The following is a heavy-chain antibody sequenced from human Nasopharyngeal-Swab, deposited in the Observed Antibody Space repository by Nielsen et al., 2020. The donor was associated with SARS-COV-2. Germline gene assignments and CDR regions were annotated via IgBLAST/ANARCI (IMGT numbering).Heavy chain of an antibody. V-gene: IGHV3-9*01. D-gene: IGHD2-15*01. CDR3: VKDNLLRAFDL. CDR1: GFTFDDYA. J-gene: IGHJ3*01. Sequence: SLKISCAASGFTFDDYAIHWVRQAPGRGLEWVSGISWDSGNIGYAVSVKGRFTVSRDNAKNSLYLQMNSLRAEDTALYYCVKDNLLRAFDLWGQGTMVTVSS. CDR2: ISWDSGNI.